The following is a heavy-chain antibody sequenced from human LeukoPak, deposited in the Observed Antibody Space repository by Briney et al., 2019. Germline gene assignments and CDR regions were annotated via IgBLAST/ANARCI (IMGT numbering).Heavy chain of an antibody. Sequence: SETLSLTCAVYGGSFSGYYWSWIRQPPGKGLELIGEINHSGSTNYNPSLKSRVTISVDTSKNQFSLKLSSVTAADTAVYYCARTSLWFGETYYYYYMDVWGKGTTVTVSS. CDR2: INHSGST. CDR3: ARTSLWFGETYYYYYMDV. J-gene: IGHJ6*03. V-gene: IGHV4-34*01. CDR1: GGSFSGYY. D-gene: IGHD3-10*01.